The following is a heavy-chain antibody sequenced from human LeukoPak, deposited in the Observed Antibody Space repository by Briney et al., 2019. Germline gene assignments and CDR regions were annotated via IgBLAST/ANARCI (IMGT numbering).Heavy chain of an antibody. J-gene: IGHJ4*02. CDR1: GFTFSSYW. CDR2: INPDGSRT. V-gene: IGHV3-74*01. D-gene: IGHD1-20*01. CDR3: ARLLVYNSGGEAFDH. Sequence: GGSLRLSCAVSGFTFSSYWVHWVRQAPGMGLVWVSRINPDGSRTDYADSVKGRFTISRDNARNSLYLQMNSLRAEDTAVYYCARLLVYNSGGEAFDHWGQGTLVTVSS.